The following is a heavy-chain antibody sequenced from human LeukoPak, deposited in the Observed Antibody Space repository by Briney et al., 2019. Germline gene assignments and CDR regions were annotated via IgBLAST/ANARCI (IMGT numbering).Heavy chain of an antibody. V-gene: IGHV1-18*01. J-gene: IGHJ6*03. D-gene: IGHD6-6*01. CDR3: ARCRRPGHPYYYYYMDV. CDR1: GYTFTSYG. Sequence: GASVKVSCKASGYTFTSYGISWVRQAPGQGLEWMGWISAYNGNTNYAQKLQGRVTMTTDTSTSTAYMELRSLRSEDTAVYYCARCRRPGHPYYYYYMDVWGKGTTVTVSS. CDR2: ISAYNGNT.